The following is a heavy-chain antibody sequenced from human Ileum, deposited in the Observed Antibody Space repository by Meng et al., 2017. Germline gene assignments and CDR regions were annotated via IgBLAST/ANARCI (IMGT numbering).Heavy chain of an antibody. CDR2: ISSSGSTI. CDR3: ARDAAMGAFDY. Sequence: GGSLRLSCAASGFTFSSYEMNWVRQAPGKGLEWVSYISSSGSTISYADSEKGRFTISRDNAKNSLYLQMNSLRAEDTAVYYCARDAAMGAFDYWGQGTLVTVSS. CDR1: GFTFSSYE. D-gene: IGHD5-18*01. J-gene: IGHJ4*02. V-gene: IGHV3-48*03.